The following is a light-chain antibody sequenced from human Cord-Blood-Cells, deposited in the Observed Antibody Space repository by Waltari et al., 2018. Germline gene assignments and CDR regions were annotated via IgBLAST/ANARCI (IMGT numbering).Light chain of an antibody. CDR1: SRDGGSYNL. J-gene: IGLJ3*02. Sequence: QSALTQPASVSGSPGQSITISCTGTSRDGGSYNLVSWYHQHPGKAPKLMIFDGSKRPSGVSNRFSGSKSGNTASLTISGLQAEDEADYYCCSYAGSSTWVFGGGTKLTVL. CDR2: DGS. V-gene: IGLV2-23*01. CDR3: CSYAGSSTWV.